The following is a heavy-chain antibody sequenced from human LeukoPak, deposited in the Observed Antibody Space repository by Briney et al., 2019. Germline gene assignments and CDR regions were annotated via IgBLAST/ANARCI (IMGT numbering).Heavy chain of an antibody. Sequence: PSETLSLPCSVSGGSINSGNYYWSWIRQPAGKGLEWIGRMYTSGSTNYNPSLKSRVSISVDTSKNQFSLKLSSVTAADTAVYYCARRSDDFWSGYPHYYYYHMDVWGKGTTVTVSS. CDR3: ARRSDDFWSGYPHYYYYHMDV. J-gene: IGHJ6*03. D-gene: IGHD3-3*01. CDR2: MYTSGST. V-gene: IGHV4-61*02. CDR1: GGSINSGNYY.